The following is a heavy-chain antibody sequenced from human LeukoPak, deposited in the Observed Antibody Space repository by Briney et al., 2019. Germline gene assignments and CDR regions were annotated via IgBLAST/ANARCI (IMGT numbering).Heavy chain of an antibody. CDR3: ARRHFQNWFDP. CDR1: GGSFSGYY. CDR2: IYTSGST. Sequence: PSETLSLTCAVYGGSFSGYYWSWVRQPAGKGLEWIGRIYTSGSTNYNPSLKSRVTMSVDTSKNQFSLKLSSVTAADTAVYYCARRHFQNWFDPWGQGTLVTVSS. V-gene: IGHV4-59*10. J-gene: IGHJ5*02. D-gene: IGHD3-3*02.